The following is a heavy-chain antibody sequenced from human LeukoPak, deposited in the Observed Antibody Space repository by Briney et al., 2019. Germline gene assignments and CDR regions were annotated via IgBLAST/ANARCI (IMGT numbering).Heavy chain of an antibody. J-gene: IGHJ4*02. V-gene: IGHV4-61*01. CDR1: GASVSSGSYY. CDR2: IYYSGST. D-gene: IGHD5-18*01. CDR3: ARGSRGYSYG. Sequence: SETLSLTCTVSGASVSSGSYYWSWIRQPPGKGLEWIGYIYYSGSTNYDPSLKSRVTISVDTSKNQFSLKLSSVTAADTAVYYCARGSRGYSYGWGQGTLVTVSS.